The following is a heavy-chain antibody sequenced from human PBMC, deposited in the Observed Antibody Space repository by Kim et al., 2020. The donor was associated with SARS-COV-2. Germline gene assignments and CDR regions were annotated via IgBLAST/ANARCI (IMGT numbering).Heavy chain of an antibody. CDR2: INHSGST. V-gene: IGHV4-34*01. J-gene: IGHJ4*02. D-gene: IGHD3-22*01. Sequence: SETLSLTCAVYGGSFSGYYWSWIRQPPGKGLEWIGEINHSGSTNYNPSLKSRVTISVDTSKNQFSLKLSSVTAADTAVYYCARGPSGGYPGYWGQGTLVT. CDR1: GGSFSGYY. CDR3: ARGPSGGYPGY.